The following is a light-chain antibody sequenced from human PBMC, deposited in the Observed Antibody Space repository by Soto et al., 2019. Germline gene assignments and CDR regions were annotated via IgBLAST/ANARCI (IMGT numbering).Light chain of an antibody. CDR2: EVT. CDR1: SSDIGGFNY. J-gene: IGLJ1*01. V-gene: IGLV2-14*01. Sequence: QSALTQPASVSGSPGQSITISCTGTSSDIGGFNYVSWYQQHPGKAPKLMIYEVTNRPSGVSNRFSGSKSGSTASLTISGLQAEDEADYYCSSYTGRHTYVFGTGTKVTVL. CDR3: SSYTGRHTYV.